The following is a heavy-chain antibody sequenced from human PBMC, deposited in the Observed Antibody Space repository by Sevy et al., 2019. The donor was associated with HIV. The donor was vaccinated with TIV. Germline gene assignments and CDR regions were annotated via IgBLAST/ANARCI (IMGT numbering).Heavy chain of an antibody. CDR1: GYTFTSYD. J-gene: IGHJ6*02. V-gene: IGHV1-8*01. Sequence: ASVKVSCKASGYTFTSYDINWVRQATGQGLEWMGWMNPNSGNTGYAQKFQGRVTMTRNTSISTAYMELSSLRSEDTAVYYCARGGGIQLRRWDRYYYYGMDVWGQGTTVTVSS. CDR3: ARGGGIQLRRWDRYYYYGMDV. CDR2: MNPNSGNT. D-gene: IGHD5-18*01.